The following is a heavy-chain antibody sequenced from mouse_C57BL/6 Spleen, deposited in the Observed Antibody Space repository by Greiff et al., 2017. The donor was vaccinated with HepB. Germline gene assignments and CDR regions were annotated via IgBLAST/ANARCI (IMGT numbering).Heavy chain of an antibody. Sequence: EVKLMESGGGLVQPGGSLKLSCAASGFTFSDYYMYWVRQTPEKRLEWVAYISNGGGSTYYPDTVKGRFTISRDNAKNTLYLQMSRLKSEDTAMYYCARRGDFTTVNAMDYWGQGTSVTVSS. V-gene: IGHV5-12*01. J-gene: IGHJ4*01. CDR3: ARRGDFTTVNAMDY. CDR1: GFTFSDYY. D-gene: IGHD1-1*01. CDR2: ISNGGGST.